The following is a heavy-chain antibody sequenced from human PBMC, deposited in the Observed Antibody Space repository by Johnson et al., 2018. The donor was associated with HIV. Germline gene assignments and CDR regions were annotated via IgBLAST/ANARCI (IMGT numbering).Heavy chain of an antibody. D-gene: IGHD6-19*01. V-gene: IGHV3-66*03. CDR1: GFTVSSNY. CDR2: IYSGGST. Sequence: EQLVESGGGLIQPGGSLRLSCAASGFTVSSNYMSWVRQPPGKGLEWVSVIYSGGSTYYADSVKGRFTISRDNSKNTLYLQMNSLRAEDTAVYYCAKDRSTGWYPAFDIWGQGTMVTVSS. J-gene: IGHJ3*02. CDR3: AKDRSTGWYPAFDI.